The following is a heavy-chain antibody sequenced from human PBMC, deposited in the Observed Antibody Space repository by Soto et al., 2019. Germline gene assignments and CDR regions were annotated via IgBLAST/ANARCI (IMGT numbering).Heavy chain of an antibody. D-gene: IGHD3-3*01. V-gene: IGHV4-34*01. CDR3: ARAVPEWLLFNNWFDP. CDR1: GGSFSGYY. CDR2: INHSGST. Sequence: SETLSLTCAVYGGSFSGYYWSWIRQPPGKGLEWIGEINHSGSTNYNPSLKSRVTISVDTSKNQFSLKLSSVTAADTAVYYCARAVPEWLLFNNWFDPWGQGTLVTVSS. J-gene: IGHJ5*02.